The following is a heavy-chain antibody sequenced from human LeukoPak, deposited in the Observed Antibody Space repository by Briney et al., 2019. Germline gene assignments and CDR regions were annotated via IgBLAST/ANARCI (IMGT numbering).Heavy chain of an antibody. J-gene: IGHJ3*02. D-gene: IGHD3-10*01. CDR2: IYNSGTT. CDR3: TKSDGYGLIRI. CDR1: GDSISNNY. V-gene: IGHV4-59*12. Sequence: SETLSLTCTVSGDSISNNYWSWIRQSPGKGLEWIGFIYNSGTTTYKPSLKSRATISLDTSKNQFSLKVISMTAADTAAYYCTKSDGYGLIRICGRGTMVTVSS.